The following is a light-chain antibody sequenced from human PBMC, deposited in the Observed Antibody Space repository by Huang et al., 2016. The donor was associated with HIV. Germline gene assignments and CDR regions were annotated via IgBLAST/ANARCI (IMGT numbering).Light chain of an antibody. CDR3: QQRTNWPTWT. CDR2: DAS. J-gene: IGKJ1*01. Sequence: EIVLTQSPATLSLSPGERATLSCRASQSVSSYLALYQQKPGQAPRLRIYDASNRATGIPARFSGSGSGTDFTLTISSLEPEDFAVYYCQQRTNWPTWTFGQGTKVEIK. CDR1: QSVSSY. V-gene: IGKV3-11*01.